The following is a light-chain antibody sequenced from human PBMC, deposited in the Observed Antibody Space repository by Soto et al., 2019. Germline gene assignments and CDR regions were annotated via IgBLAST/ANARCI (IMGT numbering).Light chain of an antibody. CDR1: TSDVGSYNF. J-gene: IGLJ1*01. CDR3: CSYAGGSTPFV. V-gene: IGLV2-23*01. CDR2: EDS. Sequence: QSALTQPASVSGSPGQSIAICCTGTTSDVGSYNFVSWYQQHPGKAPKLMICEDSERPSGVSSRFSGSKSGSTASLTISGLQPEDEADYYCCSYAGGSTPFVFGTGTKLTVL.